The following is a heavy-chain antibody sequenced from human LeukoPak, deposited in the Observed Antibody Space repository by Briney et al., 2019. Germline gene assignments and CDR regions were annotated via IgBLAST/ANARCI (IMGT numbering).Heavy chain of an antibody. D-gene: IGHD3-10*01. J-gene: IGHJ4*02. CDR2: ISSSGSTI. CDR1: GFTFSSYE. Sequence: GGSLRLSCAASGFTFSSYEMNWVRQAPGKGLEWVSYISSSGSTIYYADPVKGRFTISRDNAKNSLYLQMNSLRAEDTAVYYCARETVRGVFDHWGQGTLVTVSS. V-gene: IGHV3-48*03. CDR3: ARETVRGVFDH.